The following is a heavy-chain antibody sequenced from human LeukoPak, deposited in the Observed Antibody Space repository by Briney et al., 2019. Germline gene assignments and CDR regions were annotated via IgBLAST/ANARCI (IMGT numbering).Heavy chain of an antibody. Sequence: GESLKIPCKGSGYSFTSYWIGWVRQVPGKGLEWMGIIYPGDSDTRYSPSFQGQVTISADKSISTAYLQWSSLKASDTAMYYCARLFMYCSGGSCYPDYWGQGTLVTVSS. D-gene: IGHD2-15*01. CDR3: ARLFMYCSGGSCYPDY. CDR2: IYPGDSDT. J-gene: IGHJ4*02. CDR1: GYSFTSYW. V-gene: IGHV5-51*01.